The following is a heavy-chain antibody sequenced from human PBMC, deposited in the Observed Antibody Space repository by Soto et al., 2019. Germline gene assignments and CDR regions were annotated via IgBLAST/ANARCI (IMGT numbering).Heavy chain of an antibody. CDR3: ARDNCSGGSCRAPSDFDI. CDR1: GYTFTGYY. CDR2: INPNSGGT. V-gene: IGHV1-2*04. J-gene: IGHJ3*02. Sequence: QVQLVQSGAEVKKPGASVKVSCKASGYTFTGYYMHWVRQAPGQGLEWMGWINPNSGGTNYAQKFQGWVNMTKTTSISTAYMALSRLRSDDTAVYYCARDNCSGGSCRAPSDFDIWGQGTMVTVSS. D-gene: IGHD2-15*01.